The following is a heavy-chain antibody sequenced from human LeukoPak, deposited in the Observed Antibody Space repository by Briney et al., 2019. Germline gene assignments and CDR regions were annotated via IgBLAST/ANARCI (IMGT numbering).Heavy chain of an antibody. CDR3: ATPSYGSGSYYNGNPDY. D-gene: IGHD3-10*01. CDR1: GFTFSSYA. CDR2: IGASGGST. J-gene: IGHJ4*02. V-gene: IGHV3-23*01. Sequence: GGSLRLSCATSGFTFSSYAMSWVRQAPGKGLEWVSGIGASGGSTYYADSVKGRFTISRDNSKNTLFLQMNSLIAEDTAVYYCATPSYGSGSYYNGNPDYWGQGTLVTVSS.